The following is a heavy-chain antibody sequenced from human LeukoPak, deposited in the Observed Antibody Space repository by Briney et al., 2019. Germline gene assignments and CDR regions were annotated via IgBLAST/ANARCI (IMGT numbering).Heavy chain of an antibody. CDR3: ATVRLISYYDSSGWGNAFDI. CDR1: GGSISSSAYH. J-gene: IGHJ3*02. D-gene: IGHD3-22*01. Sequence: SETLSLTCTVSGGSISSSAYHWGWIRQPPGKGLEWIGSIHYSRSTYYNSSLKSRVTIFLDTSKNQFSLKLSSVTAADTAVYYCATVRLISYYDSSGWGNAFDIWGQGTMVTVSS. V-gene: IGHV4-39*07. CDR2: IHYSRST.